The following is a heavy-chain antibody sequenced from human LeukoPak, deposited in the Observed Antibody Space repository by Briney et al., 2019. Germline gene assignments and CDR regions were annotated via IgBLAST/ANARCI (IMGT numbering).Heavy chain of an antibody. CDR1: GFTFSSYG. J-gene: IGHJ5*02. D-gene: IGHD3-16*01. CDR2: IRYDGSNK. Sequence: PGGSLRLSCAASGFTFSSYGMHWVRQAPGKGLEWVAFIRYDGSNKYYADSVKGRFTISRDNSKNTLYLQMNSLRAEDTAVYYFAKFLGVFPGSAPWGQGPRVTVPS. V-gene: IGHV3-30*02. CDR3: AKFLGVFPGSAP.